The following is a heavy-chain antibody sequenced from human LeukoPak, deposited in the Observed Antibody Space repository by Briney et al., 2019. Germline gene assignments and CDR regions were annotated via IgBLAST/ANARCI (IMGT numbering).Heavy chain of an antibody. CDR3: ARVSGTDSSGYVEIDF. CDR1: GFNFSSYW. CDR2: INSDGSST. Sequence: PGGSLRLSCAASGFNFSSYWMHWVRQAPGKGLVWVSRINSDGSSTTYADSVKGRFTISRDNAKNTLYLQMNSLRAEDTAVYYCARVSGTDSSGYVEIDFWGQGTLVTVSS. J-gene: IGHJ4*02. D-gene: IGHD3-22*01. V-gene: IGHV3-74*01.